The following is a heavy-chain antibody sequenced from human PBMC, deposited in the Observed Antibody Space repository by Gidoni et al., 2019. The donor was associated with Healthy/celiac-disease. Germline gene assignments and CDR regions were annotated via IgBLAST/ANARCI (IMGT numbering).Heavy chain of an antibody. D-gene: IGHD2-2*02. CDR2: IRYDGSNK. CDR3: AKDLPGYCSSTSCYTEGINWFDP. Sequence: QVQLVESGGGVVQPGGSLRLSCAASGFTFSSYGMHWVRQAPGKGLEWLAFIRYDGSNKYYADSVKGRFTISRDNSKNTLYLQMNSLRAEDTAVYYCAKDLPGYCSSTSCYTEGINWFDPWGQGTLVTVSS. V-gene: IGHV3-30*02. J-gene: IGHJ5*02. CDR1: GFTFSSYG.